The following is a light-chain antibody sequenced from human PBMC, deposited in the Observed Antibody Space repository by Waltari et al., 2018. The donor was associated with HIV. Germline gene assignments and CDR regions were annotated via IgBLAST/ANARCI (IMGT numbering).Light chain of an antibody. V-gene: IGKV3-15*01. CDR1: QNIGSK. CDR3: QQFHDWPLYT. CDR2: EAS. Sequence: TQSPATLSVSPGDKITLSCRASQNIGSKLAWYQHKPGQSPWRLTSEASTRAPVVPARFSGSGFGTDFTLTINNLESGDFAIYYCQQFHDWPLYTFGQGTKLE. J-gene: IGKJ2*01.